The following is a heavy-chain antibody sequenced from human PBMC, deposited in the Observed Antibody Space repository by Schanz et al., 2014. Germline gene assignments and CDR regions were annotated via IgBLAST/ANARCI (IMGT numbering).Heavy chain of an antibody. CDR2: INSDGTKR. CDR1: GFTLSNYG. Sequence: MQLLESGGGLAQPGGSLRLSCAASGFTLSNYGMHWVRQAPGKGLEWVAFINSDGTKRFYADSVKSRFTISRDNSRNTLYLQRNSLRAEDTAVYYCARDGYSVVVISPTESFDIWGQGTMVTVSP. D-gene: IGHD2-21*01. CDR3: ARDGYSVVVISPTESFDI. J-gene: IGHJ3*02. V-gene: IGHV3-33*08.